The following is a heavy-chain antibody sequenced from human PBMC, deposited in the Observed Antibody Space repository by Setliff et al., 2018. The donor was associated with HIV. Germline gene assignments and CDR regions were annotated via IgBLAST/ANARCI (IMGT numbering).Heavy chain of an antibody. Sequence: SGPTLVNPTQTLTLTCTFSGLSLSTSGVGVGWIRQSPGKAPEWLARIDWDDDEYYNRSLKTRATISKDTSRNQVVLTMTNMDPVDTATYYCARTDDSGRYTDFDVWGQGMMVTVTS. CDR2: IDWDDDE. CDR3: ARTDDSGRYTDFDV. V-gene: IGHV2-70*11. CDR1: GLSLSTSGVG. D-gene: IGHD3-10*01. J-gene: IGHJ3*01.